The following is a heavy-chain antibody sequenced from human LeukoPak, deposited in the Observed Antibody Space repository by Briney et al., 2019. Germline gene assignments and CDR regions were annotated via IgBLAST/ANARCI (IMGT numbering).Heavy chain of an antibody. CDR2: IYYSGST. CDR1: GCSISSSSYY. J-gene: IGHJ5*02. D-gene: IGHD3-22*01. V-gene: IGHV4-39*01. CDR3: ARRPTPSGYYSPPYNWFDP. Sequence: SETLSLTCTVSGCSISSSSYYWGWIRQPPGKGLEWFVSIYYSGSTYYNPSVKSRVTISVDTPKNQYSLKLSSVTAADTAVYYCARRPTPSGYYSPPYNWFDPWGQGTLVTVSS.